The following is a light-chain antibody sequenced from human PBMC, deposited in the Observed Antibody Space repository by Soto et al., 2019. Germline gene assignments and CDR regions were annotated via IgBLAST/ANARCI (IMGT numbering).Light chain of an antibody. V-gene: IGLV1-40*01. CDR3: QSYDSSLSAYVV. CDR2: GNS. J-gene: IGLJ2*01. Sequence: QSVLTQPPSVSGAPGQRVTISCTGSSSNIGAGYDVHWYQQLPGTAPKLLIYGNSNRPSVVPDRFSGSKSGTSASLAITGLQAEDEVDYYCQSYDSSLSAYVVFGGGTKLTVL. CDR1: SSNIGAGYD.